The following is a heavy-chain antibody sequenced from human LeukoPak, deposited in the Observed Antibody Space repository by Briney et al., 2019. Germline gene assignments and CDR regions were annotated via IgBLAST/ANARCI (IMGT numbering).Heavy chain of an antibody. Sequence: GGSLRLSCAASEFSVGSNYMTWVRQAPGKGLEWVSLIYSGGSTYYADSVKGRFTISRDNSKNTLYLQMNSLRAEDTAVYYCARRLYIVRGAYDIWGQGTMVTVSS. J-gene: IGHJ3*02. CDR1: EFSVGSNY. CDR3: ARRLYIVRGAYDI. D-gene: IGHD2/OR15-2a*01. V-gene: IGHV3-66*04. CDR2: IYSGGST.